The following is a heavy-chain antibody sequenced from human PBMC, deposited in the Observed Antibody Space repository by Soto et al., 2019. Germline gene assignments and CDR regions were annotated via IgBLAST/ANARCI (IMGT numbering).Heavy chain of an antibody. D-gene: IGHD3-22*01. CDR2: IDWDDDK. J-gene: IGHJ4*02. CDR1: GFSLSTRGMR. Sequence: ESGPTLVNPTQTLTLTCTFSGFSLSTRGMRVSWIRQPPGKALEWIARIDWDDDKFYSTSLKTRLTISKDTSKNQVVLTMTNMDPVDTATYYCARNYDSSGYYDYWGQGTLVTVSS. V-gene: IGHV2-70*04. CDR3: ARNYDSSGYYDY.